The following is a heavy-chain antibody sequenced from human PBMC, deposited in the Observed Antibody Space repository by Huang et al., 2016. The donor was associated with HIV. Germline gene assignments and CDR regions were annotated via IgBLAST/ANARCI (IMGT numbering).Heavy chain of an antibody. Sequence: EEQLVQSGAEVKKPGESLKISCEGSGDSFAKYWIGWVRQMPGKGLEWMGILYPDDSDTRYSPSFQGQVSISADKSISTAYLQWSSLKASDTAMYYCARLDTARNYYYYGLDVWGQGTSVIVSS. V-gene: IGHV5-51*01. J-gene: IGHJ6*02. D-gene: IGHD5-18*01. CDR3: ARLDTARNYYYYGLDV. CDR1: GDSFAKYW. CDR2: LYPDDSDT.